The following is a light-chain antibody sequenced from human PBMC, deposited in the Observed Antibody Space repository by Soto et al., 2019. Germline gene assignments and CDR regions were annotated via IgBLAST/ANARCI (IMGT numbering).Light chain of an antibody. CDR2: GVS. J-gene: IGKJ3*01. V-gene: IGKV3-20*01. CDR1: QSVTRSF. Sequence: EIVLTQSPGTLSLSPGERVTLSCRASQSVTRSFLAWYQQKPCQAPRLLIYGVSSRATGIPDRFSGSGYGTDFTLTISRLEPEDFAVYYCHQYGSSPQAFGPGTKVDIK. CDR3: HQYGSSPQA.